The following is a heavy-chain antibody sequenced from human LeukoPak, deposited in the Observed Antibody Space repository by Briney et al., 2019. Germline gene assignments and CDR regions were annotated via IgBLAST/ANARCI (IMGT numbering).Heavy chain of an antibody. CDR3: ARTPSIAAAGDFFDY. J-gene: IGHJ4*02. Sequence: WVRQAPGKGLEWIGSIYYSGSTYYNPSLKSRVTISVDTSKNQFSLKLSSVTAADTAVYYCARTPSIAAAGDFFDYWGQGTLVTVSS. D-gene: IGHD6-13*01. V-gene: IGHV4-39*01. CDR2: IYYSGST.